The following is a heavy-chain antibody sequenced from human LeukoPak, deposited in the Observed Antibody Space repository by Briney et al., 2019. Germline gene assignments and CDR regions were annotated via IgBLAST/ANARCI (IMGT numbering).Heavy chain of an antibody. Sequence: SETLSLTCTVSGGSISSGGYYWSWIRQHPGKGLEWIGYIYYSGSTYYNPSLKSRVTISVDTSKNQFSLKLSSVTAADTAVYYCARRVVVVAAFDYWGQGTLVTVSS. J-gene: IGHJ4*02. V-gene: IGHV4-31*03. CDR2: IYYSGST. D-gene: IGHD2-15*01. CDR1: GGSISSGGYY. CDR3: ARRVVVVAAFDY.